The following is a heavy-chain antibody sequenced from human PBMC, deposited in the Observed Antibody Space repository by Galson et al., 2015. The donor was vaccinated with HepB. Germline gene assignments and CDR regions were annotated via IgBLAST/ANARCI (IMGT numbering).Heavy chain of an antibody. D-gene: IGHD3-22*01. V-gene: IGHV4-59*01. CDR2: IYYSGST. CDR3: ARNYYDSSGYYE. Sequence: ETLSLTCTVSGGSISSYYWSWIRQPPGKGLEWIGYIYYSGSTNYNPSLKSRVTISVDTSKNQFSLKLSSVTAADTAVYYCARNYYDSSGYYEWGQGTLVTVSS. J-gene: IGHJ4*02. CDR1: GGSISSYY.